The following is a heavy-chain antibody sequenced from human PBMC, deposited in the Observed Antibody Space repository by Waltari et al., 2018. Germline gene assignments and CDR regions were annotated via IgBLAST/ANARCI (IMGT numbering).Heavy chain of an antibody. CDR2: IYYSGST. CDR1: GGSISSTSSY. J-gene: IGHJ4*02. V-gene: IGHV4-39*07. D-gene: IGHD3-10*01. Sequence: LQLQESGPGLVKLSETLSLTCTVSGGSISSTSSYWGWIRQPPGKGLEWIGSIYYSGSTYYNPSLKSRVTISVDTSKNQYSLKLSSVTAADTAVYYCARLYYYGSGYYFDYWGQGTLVTVSS. CDR3: ARLYYYGSGYYFDY.